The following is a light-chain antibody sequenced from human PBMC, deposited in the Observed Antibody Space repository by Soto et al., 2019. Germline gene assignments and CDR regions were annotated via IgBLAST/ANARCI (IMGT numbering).Light chain of an antibody. CDR1: QSVSSSY. J-gene: IGKJ1*01. CDR2: GAS. V-gene: IGKV3-20*01. CDR3: QEYGSLPGT. Sequence: EIVLTQSPGTLSLSPGERATLSCRASQSVSSSYLAWYQQKPGQAPRLLIYGASSRATSTPDRFSGSGSGTVFTPTISSLEPDDFAVHYCQEYGSLPGTVGPGTKVDTK.